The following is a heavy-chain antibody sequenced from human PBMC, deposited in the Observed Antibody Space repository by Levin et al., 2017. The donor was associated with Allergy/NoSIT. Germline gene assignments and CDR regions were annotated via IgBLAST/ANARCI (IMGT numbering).Heavy chain of an antibody. Sequence: GESLKISCKASGYTFTSYGISWVRQAPGQGLEWMGWISAYNGNTNYAQKLQGRVTMTTDTSTSTAYMELRSLRSDDTAVYYCARGAGIAAAGNWFDPWGQGTLVTVSS. V-gene: IGHV1-18*01. D-gene: IGHD6-13*01. CDR2: ISAYNGNT. CDR1: GYTFTSYG. CDR3: ARGAGIAAAGNWFDP. J-gene: IGHJ5*02.